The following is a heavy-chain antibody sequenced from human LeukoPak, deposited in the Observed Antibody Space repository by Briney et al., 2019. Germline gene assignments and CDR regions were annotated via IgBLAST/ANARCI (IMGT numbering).Heavy chain of an antibody. CDR3: ARGAAMVIVSYFDY. D-gene: IGHD5-18*01. V-gene: IGHV1-69*01. CDR1: GGTFSIYA. CDR2: IIPIFGTA. J-gene: IGHJ4*02. Sequence: GASVKVSFTASGGTFSIYAISWVRQAPGQGLEWMGGIIPIFGTANYAQKFQGRVTITADESTSTAYMELSSLRSEDTAVYYCARGAAMVIVSYFDYWGQGTLVTVSS.